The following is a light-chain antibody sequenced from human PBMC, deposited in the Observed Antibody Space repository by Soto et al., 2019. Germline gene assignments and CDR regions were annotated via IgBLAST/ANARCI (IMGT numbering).Light chain of an antibody. J-gene: IGKJ5*01. CDR3: QHRMNWPLT. CDR2: DAS. CDR1: QSVSSY. V-gene: IGKV3-11*01. Sequence: EIVLTQSPATLSLSPGERATLSCRASQSVSSYLLWYQQKPGQTPGLLIYDASNRATGIPARFSGSGSETDFTLTISSLEPEDFAVYYCQHRMNWPLTLGQGTRLEIK.